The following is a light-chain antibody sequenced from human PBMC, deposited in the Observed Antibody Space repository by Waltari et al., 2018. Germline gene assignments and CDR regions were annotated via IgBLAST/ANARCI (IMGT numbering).Light chain of an antibody. V-gene: IGLV1-40*01. CDR3: QSYDTSLGVV. CDR2: GVN. J-gene: IGLJ2*01. Sequence: QSVLTPPPSVSGAPGQRVTISCTCSWSNLGDGSGVHWYQQLPGKAPTLLIYGVNTRPPGVPDRFFGSKSGSSASLAIPGLQPEDEADYYCQSYDTSLGVVFGGGTKVTVL. CDR1: WSNLGDGSG.